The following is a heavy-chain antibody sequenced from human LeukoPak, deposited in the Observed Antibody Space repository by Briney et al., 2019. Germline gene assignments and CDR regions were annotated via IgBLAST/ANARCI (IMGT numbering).Heavy chain of an antibody. CDR1: GFTFSSYS. D-gene: IGHD3-3*01. CDR2: IKSKTDGGTT. Sequence: KPGGSLRLSCAASGFTFSSYSMNWVRQAPGKGLEWVGRIKSKTDGGTTDYAAPVKGRFTISRDDSKNTLYLQMNSLKTEDTAVYYCTTLQRRRDFWSGYAYYFDYWGQGTLVTVSS. CDR3: TTLQRRRDFWSGYAYYFDY. J-gene: IGHJ4*02. V-gene: IGHV3-15*01.